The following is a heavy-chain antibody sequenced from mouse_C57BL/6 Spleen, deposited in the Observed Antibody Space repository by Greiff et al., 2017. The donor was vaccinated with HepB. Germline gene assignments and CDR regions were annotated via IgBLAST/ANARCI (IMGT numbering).Heavy chain of an antibody. Sequence: VQLQQSGAELAKPGASVKLSCKASGYTFTSYWMHWVKQRPGQGLEWIGYINPSSGYTKYNQKFKDKATLTAYKSSSTAYMQLSSLTYEDSAVYYCARTEVTTFDYWGQGTTLTVSS. CDR3: ARTEVTTFDY. CDR1: GYTFTSYW. V-gene: IGHV1-7*01. D-gene: IGHD2-2*01. CDR2: INPSSGYT. J-gene: IGHJ2*01.